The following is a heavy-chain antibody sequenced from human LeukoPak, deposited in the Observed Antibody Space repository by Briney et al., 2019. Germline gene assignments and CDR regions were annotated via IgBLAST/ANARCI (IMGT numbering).Heavy chain of an antibody. J-gene: IGHJ4*02. CDR2: INHSGST. CDR1: GGSFSGYY. CDR3: ARGATTVTPNDY. Sequence: PSETLSLTCAVYGGSFSGYYWSWVRQPPGKGLEWIGEINHSGSTNYNPSLKSRVTISLDKSKNQFSLRLSSVTAADTAVYYCARGATTVTPNDYWGQGTLVTVSS. D-gene: IGHD4-11*01. V-gene: IGHV4-34*01.